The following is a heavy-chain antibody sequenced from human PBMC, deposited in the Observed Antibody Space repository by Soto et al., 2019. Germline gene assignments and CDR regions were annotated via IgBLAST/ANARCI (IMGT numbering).Heavy chain of an antibody. CDR3: ARETAGRFYV. Sequence: ASVKVSCKASGYTFTSYDINWVRQATGQGLEWMGWMNPNSGNTAYAQKFQGRVTMTRNTSISTAYMELSSLRSEDTAVYYCARETAGRFYVWGQGTPVTVYS. D-gene: IGHD3-3*01. J-gene: IGHJ4*02. CDR1: GYTFTSYD. V-gene: IGHV1-8*01. CDR2: MNPNSGNT.